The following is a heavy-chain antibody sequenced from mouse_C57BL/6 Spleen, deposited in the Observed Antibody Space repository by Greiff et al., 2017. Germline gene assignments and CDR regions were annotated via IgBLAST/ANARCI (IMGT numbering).Heavy chain of an antibody. CDR2: IYPGDGDT. V-gene: IGHV1-80*01. CDR1: GYAFSSYW. CDR3: ARSTGIYYAMDY. J-gene: IGHJ4*01. Sequence: QVQLKESGAELVKPGASVKISCKASGYAFSSYWMNWVKQRPGKGLEWIGQIYPGDGDTNYNGKFKGKATLTADKSASTAYMQLSSLTSEDSAVYFCARSTGIYYAMDYWGQGTSVTVSS. D-gene: IGHD4-1*01.